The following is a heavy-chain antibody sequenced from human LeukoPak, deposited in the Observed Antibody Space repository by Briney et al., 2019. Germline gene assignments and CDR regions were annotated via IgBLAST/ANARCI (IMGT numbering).Heavy chain of an antibody. CDR3: ARDGPGYSYGYASDYFDY. CDR2: IYYSGST. Sequence: SQTLSLTCAVSGGSISSGGYSWSWIRQPPGKGLEWIGYIYYSGSTYYNPSLKSRVTISVDTSKNQFSLKLSSVTAADTAVYYCARDGPGYSYGYASDYFDYWGQGTLVTVSS. J-gene: IGHJ4*02. V-gene: IGHV4-30-4*07. D-gene: IGHD5-18*01. CDR1: GGSISSGGYS.